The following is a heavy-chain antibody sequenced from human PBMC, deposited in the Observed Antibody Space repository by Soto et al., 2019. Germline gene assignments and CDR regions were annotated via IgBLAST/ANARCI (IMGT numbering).Heavy chain of an antibody. Sequence: SETLSLTCTVSCGSISSYYWSWIRQPAGKGLEWIGRIYTSGSTNYNPSLKSRVTMSVDTSKNQFSLKLSSVTAADTAVYYCARDGDFWSGYRSAFDIWGQGTMVTVSS. D-gene: IGHD3-3*01. CDR1: CGSISSYY. J-gene: IGHJ3*02. V-gene: IGHV4-4*07. CDR2: IYTSGST. CDR3: ARDGDFWSGYRSAFDI.